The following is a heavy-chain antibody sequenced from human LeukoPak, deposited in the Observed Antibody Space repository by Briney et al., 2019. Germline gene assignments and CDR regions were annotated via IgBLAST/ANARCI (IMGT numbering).Heavy chain of an antibody. J-gene: IGHJ3*02. Sequence: GGSLRLSCAVSGFTVSSNHMSWVRQAPGKGLEWVSVFYSGGDTHYADSVKGRFTISRDNSKNTLYLQMNSLRAEDTAVYYCARVVYCTGGICQIFAFDTWGQGTMVTVSS. CDR3: ARVVYCTGGICQIFAFDT. CDR1: GFTVSSNH. CDR2: FYSGGDT. D-gene: IGHD2-15*01. V-gene: IGHV3-53*01.